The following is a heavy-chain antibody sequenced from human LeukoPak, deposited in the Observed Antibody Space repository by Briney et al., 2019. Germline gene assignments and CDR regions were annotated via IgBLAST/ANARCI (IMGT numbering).Heavy chain of an antibody. V-gene: IGHV4-4*02. Sequence: PSGTLSLTCAVSGGSISSSNWWSWVRQPPGQGLEWIGEIYHSGSTNYNPSLKSRVTISVDKSKDQFSLKLSSVTAADTAVYYCARGRGYSYDEGIGSDYWGQGTLVTVSS. D-gene: IGHD5-18*01. CDR3: ARGRGYSYDEGIGSDY. CDR1: GGSISSSNW. J-gene: IGHJ4*02. CDR2: IYHSGST.